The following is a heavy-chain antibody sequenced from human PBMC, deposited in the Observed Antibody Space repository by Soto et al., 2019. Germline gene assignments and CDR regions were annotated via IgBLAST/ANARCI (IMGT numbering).Heavy chain of an antibody. CDR1: PFTFRSYS. D-gene: IGHD2-15*01. CDR3: ARYCNGGACYSASLDY. Sequence: PGGSLRLSCAASPFTFRSYSMHWVRQAPGKGLEWVTSISYDGSKESYADSVKGRFAVSRDNSKYTLYLQMNSLRPEDTAVYYCARYCNGGACYSASLDYWGQGTQVTVSS. V-gene: IGHV3-30*09. J-gene: IGHJ4*02. CDR2: ISYDGSKE.